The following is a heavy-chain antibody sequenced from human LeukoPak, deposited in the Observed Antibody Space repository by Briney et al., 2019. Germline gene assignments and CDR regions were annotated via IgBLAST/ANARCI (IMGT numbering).Heavy chain of an antibody. J-gene: IGHJ4*02. CDR2: INHSGST. CDR3: ARGKARAGKRVERAPFDY. D-gene: IGHD6-13*01. Sequence: NSSETLSLTCAVYGGSFSGYYWSWIRQPPGKGLEWIGEINHSGSTNYNPSLKSRVTISVDTSKNQFSLKLSSVTAADTAVYYCARGKARAGKRVERAPFDYWGQGTLVTVSS. CDR1: GGSFSGYY. V-gene: IGHV4-34*01.